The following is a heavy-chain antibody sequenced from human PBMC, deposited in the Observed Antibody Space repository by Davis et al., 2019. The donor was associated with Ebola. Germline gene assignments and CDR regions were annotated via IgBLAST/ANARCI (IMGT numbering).Heavy chain of an antibody. Sequence: PGGSLRLSCAASGFTFSSYAMHWVRQAPGKGLEWVAVISYDGSNKYYADSVKGRCTISRDNSKNTLYLQLNSLRAEDSAVYYCAKESTLSLGFDYWGQGTLVTVSS. CDR3: AKESTLSLGFDY. CDR2: ISYDGSNK. V-gene: IGHV3-30*04. J-gene: IGHJ4*02. CDR1: GFTFSSYA. D-gene: IGHD3-16*01.